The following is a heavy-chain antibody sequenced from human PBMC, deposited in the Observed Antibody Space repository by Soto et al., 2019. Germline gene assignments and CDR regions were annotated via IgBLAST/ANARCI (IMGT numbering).Heavy chain of an antibody. Sequence: PGGSLRLSCAGSGFAFSNYVMTWARQAPGKGLEWVSGISGSGDSTYYADSVRGRFTISRDNSKNTLYLQMNSLRVEDTAVYYCAKDQYSIFLEYGMDVWGQGTTVTVSS. V-gene: IGHV3-23*01. CDR3: AKDQYSIFLEYGMDV. CDR1: GFAFSNYV. J-gene: IGHJ6*02. D-gene: IGHD6-6*01. CDR2: ISGSGDST.